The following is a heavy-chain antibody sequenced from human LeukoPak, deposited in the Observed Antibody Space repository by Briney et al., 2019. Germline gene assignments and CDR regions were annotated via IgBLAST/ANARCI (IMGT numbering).Heavy chain of an antibody. CDR2: ISSSSSTI. V-gene: IGHV3-48*04. J-gene: IGHJ4*02. CDR3: ARASGYSYGSFDY. D-gene: IGHD5-18*01. Sequence: GGSLRLSCAASGFTFSSYSMNWVRQAPGKGLEWVSYISSSSSTIYYADSVKGRFTISRDNAKNSLYLQMNSLRAEDTAVYYCARASGYSYGSFDYWGQGTLVTVSS. CDR1: GFTFSSYS.